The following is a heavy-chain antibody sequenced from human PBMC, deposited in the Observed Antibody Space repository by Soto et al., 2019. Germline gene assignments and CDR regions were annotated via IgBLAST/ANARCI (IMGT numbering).Heavy chain of an antibody. CDR1: GFSLSTSGVG. V-gene: IGHV2-5*02. D-gene: IGHD1-26*01. CDR2: IYWDDDK. J-gene: IGHJ4*02. CDR3: ALRKVEVGATTMDY. Sequence: QITLKESGPTLVKPTQTLTLTCTFSGFSLSTSGVGVGWIRQPPGKALEWLALIYWDDDKRYSPSLKSRLTITKDTSKNQVVLTMTNMDPVDTATYYCALRKVEVGATTMDYWGQGTLVTVSS.